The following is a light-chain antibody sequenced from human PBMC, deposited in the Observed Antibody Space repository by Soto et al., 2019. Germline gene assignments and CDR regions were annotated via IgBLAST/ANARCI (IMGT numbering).Light chain of an antibody. J-gene: IGKJ5*01. CDR2: AAC. CDR3: HRCYCPLIT. Sequence: IRMTQSPFTLSPSLGDRVTITCRASQSISSWLSWYQQKPGKARNLCLYAACILQSGVPPRFSGSGSGTDFSLTISSLQPEDFASYYCHRCYCPLITFGQGTRLEI. V-gene: IGKV1-39*01. CDR1: QSISSW.